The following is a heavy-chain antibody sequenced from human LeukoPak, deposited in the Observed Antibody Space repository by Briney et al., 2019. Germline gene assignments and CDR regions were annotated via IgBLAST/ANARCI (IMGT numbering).Heavy chain of an antibody. J-gene: IGHJ4*02. CDR3: ARDQDMLTVYYGGPLYYFAY. Sequence: GRSLRLSCAASGFTFSSYGMHWVRQAPGKGLEWVAVIWYDGSNKYYADSVKGRFTISRDNSENTLYLQMNSLRAEDTAVYYCARDQDMLTVYYGGPLYYFAYWGQGTLVTVSS. CDR1: GFTFSSYG. CDR2: IWYDGSNK. D-gene: IGHD3-9*01. V-gene: IGHV3-33*01.